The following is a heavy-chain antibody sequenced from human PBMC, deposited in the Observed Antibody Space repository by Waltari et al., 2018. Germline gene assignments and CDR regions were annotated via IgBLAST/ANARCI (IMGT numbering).Heavy chain of an antibody. CDR2: MYYSGTT. CDR1: GGSVNSEPYY. D-gene: IGHD4-17*01. CDR3: ARAATTVTRRGTCDL. Sequence: QVRLQESGPGLVKPSETLSLTCSVFGGSVNSEPYYWTWIRQPPGKGLEWIGYMYYSGTTNSKPSLTSRLTMSVDWSKNQFSLELRSVTAADTAVYFCARAATTVTRRGTCDLWGRGTLVSVSS. V-gene: IGHV4-61*01. J-gene: IGHJ2*01.